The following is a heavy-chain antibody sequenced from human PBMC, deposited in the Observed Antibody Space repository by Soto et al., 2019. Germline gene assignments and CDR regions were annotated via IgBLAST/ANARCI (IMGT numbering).Heavy chain of an antibody. CDR2: INHSGST. CDR1: GGSFSGYY. Sequence: PSETLSLTCAVYGGSFSGYYWSWIRQPPGKGLEWIGEINHSGSTNYNPSLKSRVTISVDTSKNQFSLKLSSVTAADTAVYYRARGLRAPGTYYDFWSGPGGHYYYYGMDVWGQGTTVTVSS. CDR3: ARGLRAPGTYYDFWSGPGGHYYYYGMDV. V-gene: IGHV4-34*01. D-gene: IGHD3-3*01. J-gene: IGHJ6*02.